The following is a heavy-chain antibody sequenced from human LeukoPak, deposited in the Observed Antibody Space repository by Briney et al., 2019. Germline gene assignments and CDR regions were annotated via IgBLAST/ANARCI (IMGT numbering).Heavy chain of an antibody. CDR1: GFTFTDYY. CDR3: ARESSSSWYYYMDV. V-gene: IGHV3-7*01. Sequence: GGSLRLSCAASGFTFTDYYMTWIRQAPGKGLEWVANIKQDGSEKYYVDSVKGRFTISRDNAKNSLYLQMNSLRAEDTAVYYCARESSSSWYYYMDVWGKGTTVTVSS. D-gene: IGHD6-13*01. J-gene: IGHJ6*03. CDR2: IKQDGSEK.